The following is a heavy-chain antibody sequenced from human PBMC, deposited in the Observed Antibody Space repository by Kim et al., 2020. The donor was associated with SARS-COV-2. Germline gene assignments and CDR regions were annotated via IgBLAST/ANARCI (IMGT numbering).Heavy chain of an antibody. CDR1: GFTFGDYA. J-gene: IGHJ4*02. CDR3: AKSIGGDYVDY. D-gene: IGHD6-6*01. CDR2: ISWNSGSI. Sequence: GGSLRLSCAASGFTFGDYAMHWVRQAPGKGLEWVSGISWNSGSIGYADSVKGRFTISRDNAKNSLYLQMNSLRPEDTALYYCAKSIGGDYVDYWGQGTLVTVSS. V-gene: IGHV3-9*01.